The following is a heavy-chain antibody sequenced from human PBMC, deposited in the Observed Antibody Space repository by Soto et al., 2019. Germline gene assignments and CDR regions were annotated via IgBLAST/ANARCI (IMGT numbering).Heavy chain of an antibody. CDR1: GGSISSSSYY. V-gene: IGHV4-39*01. D-gene: IGHD3-22*01. Sequence: PSETLSLTCTVSGGSISSSSYYWGWIRQPPGKGLEWIGSIYYSGSTYYNPSLKSRVTISVDTSKNQFSLKLSSVTAPDTAVYYCARQRGFDSSPPSYYFDYWGQGTLVTVSS. CDR2: IYYSGST. CDR3: ARQRGFDSSPPSYYFDY. J-gene: IGHJ4*02.